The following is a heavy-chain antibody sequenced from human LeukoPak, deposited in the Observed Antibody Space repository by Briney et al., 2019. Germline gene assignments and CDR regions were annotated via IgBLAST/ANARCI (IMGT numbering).Heavy chain of an antibody. Sequence: GGSLRLSCAASGFTVSSNYMSWVRQAPGKGLEWVAFIRYDGTSKYYADSVKGRFTISRDNSKNTVYLQMNSLRAEDTAVYYCAKETRGSYSDYWGQGTLVTVSS. CDR2: IRYDGTSK. CDR3: AKETRGSYSDY. V-gene: IGHV3-30*02. CDR1: GFTVSSNY. D-gene: IGHD1-26*01. J-gene: IGHJ4*02.